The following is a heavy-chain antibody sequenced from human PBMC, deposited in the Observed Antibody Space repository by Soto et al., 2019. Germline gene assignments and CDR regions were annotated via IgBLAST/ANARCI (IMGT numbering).Heavy chain of an antibody. D-gene: IGHD6-13*01. CDR3: ARRQISPPTRGAASARGGMDV. CDR1: GFTFNNYG. Sequence: QVQLVESGGGVVQPGRSLRLSCAASGFTFNNYGMHWVRQAPGKGLEWVAVIWNDGNGYYYANSVKGRFTISRDNSKNTLYLQMSSLTAAGKAVYYCARRQISPPTRGAASARGGMDVWGQGTTVTVSS. J-gene: IGHJ6*02. CDR2: IWNDGNGY. V-gene: IGHV3-33*01.